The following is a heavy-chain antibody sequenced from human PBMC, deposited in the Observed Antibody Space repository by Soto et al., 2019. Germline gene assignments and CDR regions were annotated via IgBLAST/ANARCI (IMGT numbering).Heavy chain of an antibody. Sequence: SGTLSLTCAVSGGSISSGGYSWSWIRQPPGKGLEWIGYIYHSGSTYYNPSLKSRVTISVDRSKNQFSLKLSSVTAADTAVYYCARSYCGGDCYVGGIDYWGQGTLVTVSS. CDR1: GGSISSGGYS. J-gene: IGHJ4*02. D-gene: IGHD2-21*02. CDR3: ARSYCGGDCYVGGIDY. CDR2: IYHSGST. V-gene: IGHV4-30-2*01.